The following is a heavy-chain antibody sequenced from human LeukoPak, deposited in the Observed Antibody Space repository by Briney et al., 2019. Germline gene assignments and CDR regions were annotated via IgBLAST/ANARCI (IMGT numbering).Heavy chain of an antibody. V-gene: IGHV3-23*01. D-gene: IGHD6-13*01. J-gene: IGHJ4*02. CDR2: VSGRGDAT. Sequence: GGSLRLSCAASGFTFNNYAMTWVRQAPGKGLEWVSAVSGRGDATYYADSVKGRFTISRDNSKNTLYLQMNSLRAEDTAVYYCAKGGVIAAAGTFDYWGQGTLVTVSS. CDR3: AKGGVIAAAGTFDY. CDR1: GFTFNNYA.